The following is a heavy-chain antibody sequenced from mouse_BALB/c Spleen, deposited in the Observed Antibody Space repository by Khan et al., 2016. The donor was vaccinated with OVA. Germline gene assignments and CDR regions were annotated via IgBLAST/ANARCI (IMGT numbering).Heavy chain of an antibody. CDR1: GYTFTDYI. CDR3: ARGGYSVFSY. D-gene: IGHD2-3*01. V-gene: IGHV1-77*01. Sequence: QVQLQQSGPEVVKPGASLKVSCKASGYTFTDYIIGWVKQSTRQGLEWIGDIFPGSDTPYYNEKFKDKATLTADKSANTAYMQLSSLTSEDSSVYFCARGGYSVFSYWRQGTLVTVSA. CDR2: IFPGSDTP. J-gene: IGHJ3*01.